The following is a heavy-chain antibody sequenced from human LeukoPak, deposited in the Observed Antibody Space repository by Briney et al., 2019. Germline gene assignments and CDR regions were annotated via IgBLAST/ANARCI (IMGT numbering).Heavy chain of an antibody. D-gene: IGHD5-12*01. CDR1: GFTFSTSI. V-gene: IGHV3-21*01. Sequence: GGSLRLSCSASGFTFSTSIMNWVRQAPGKGLEWVSSITGSNSYIYYADSVKGRFTISRDNAKNSLYLQMNSLRAEDTAVYYCARGGVAGNYFDYWGQGTLVTVSS. CDR2: ITGSNSYI. J-gene: IGHJ4*02. CDR3: ARGGVAGNYFDY.